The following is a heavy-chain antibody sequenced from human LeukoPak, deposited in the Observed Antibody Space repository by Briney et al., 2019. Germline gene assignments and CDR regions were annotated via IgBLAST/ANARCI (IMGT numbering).Heavy chain of an antibody. D-gene: IGHD6-13*01. Sequence: ASVKVSCKASGYSLTNYYMHWVRQAPGQGLEWMGWINPNSGGTNYAQKFQGRVTMTRDTSISTAYMELSRLRSDDTAVYYCASRPIAAAGGFDPWGQGTLVTVSS. CDR3: ASRPIAAAGGFDP. CDR1: GYSLTNYY. V-gene: IGHV1-2*02. J-gene: IGHJ5*02. CDR2: INPNSGGT.